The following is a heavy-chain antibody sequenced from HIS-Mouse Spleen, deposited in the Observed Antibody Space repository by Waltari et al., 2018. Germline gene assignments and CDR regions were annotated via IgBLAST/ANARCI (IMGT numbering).Heavy chain of an antibody. J-gene: IGHJ2*01. CDR3: AREIPYSSSWYDWYFDL. CDR2: IYYSGSP. Sequence: QLQLQESGPGLVKPSETLSLTCTVYGGSISSSSYYWGWIRQPPGKGLEWIGSIYYSGSPSYNPSLNGRVTISVDTSKNQFSLKLSSVTAADTAVYYCAREIPYSSSWYDWYFDLWGRGTLVTVSS. D-gene: IGHD6-13*01. V-gene: IGHV4-39*07. CDR1: GGSISSSSYY.